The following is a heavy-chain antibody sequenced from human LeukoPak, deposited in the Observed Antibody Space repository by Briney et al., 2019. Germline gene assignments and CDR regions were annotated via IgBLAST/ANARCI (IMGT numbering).Heavy chain of an antibody. Sequence: GGSLRLSCAASGFTFSSYWMGWVRQAPGKGLEWVANIKQDGSEKYYVDSVKGRFTISRDNAKNSLYLQMNSLRAEDTAVYYCARGVYCSGGSCYTYYFDYWGQGTLVTVSS. CDR3: ARGVYCSGGSCYTYYFDY. J-gene: IGHJ4*02. CDR2: IKQDGSEK. CDR1: GFTFSSYW. V-gene: IGHV3-7*01. D-gene: IGHD2-15*01.